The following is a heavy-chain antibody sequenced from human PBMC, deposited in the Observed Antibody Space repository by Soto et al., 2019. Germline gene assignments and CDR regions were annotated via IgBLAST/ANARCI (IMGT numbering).Heavy chain of an antibody. CDR3: ARDKVYADNSFDF. D-gene: IGHD4-17*01. J-gene: IGHJ4*02. Sequence: QVSLVQSGAEVKKPGASVNVSCKAFGYIFSNFYIHWVRQAPGQGLEWMGIINPNTGGTSYPQKFQGTSTMTRDTCKSTVHMQMSSLTTEVTAVYYCARDKVYADNSFDFWGQGTLVTVSS. V-gene: IGHV1-46*01. CDR2: INPNTGGT. CDR1: GYIFSNFY.